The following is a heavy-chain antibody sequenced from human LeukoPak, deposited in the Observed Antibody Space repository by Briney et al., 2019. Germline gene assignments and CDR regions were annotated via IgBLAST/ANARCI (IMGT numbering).Heavy chain of an antibody. CDR1: GFTFSSYA. V-gene: IGHV3-23*01. J-gene: IGHJ4*02. CDR3: AKAVASYSGSSYGYFDY. D-gene: IGHD1-26*01. CDR2: ISGSGGST. Sequence: PGGSLRLSCAASGFTFSSYAMSWVRQAPGKGLEWVSAISGSGGSTYYADSVKGRFTISRDNSKNTLYLQMNSLRAEDTAVYYCAKAVASYSGSSYGYFDYWGQGTLVTVSS.